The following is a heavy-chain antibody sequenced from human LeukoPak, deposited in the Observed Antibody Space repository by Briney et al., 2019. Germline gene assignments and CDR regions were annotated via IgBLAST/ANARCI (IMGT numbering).Heavy chain of an antibody. D-gene: IGHD3-3*01. CDR3: ARGSHYDFWSGTNWFDP. V-gene: IGHV4-34*01. CDR1: GRSFSGYY. CDR2: INHSGST. Sequence: SETLSLTCAVYGRSFSGYYWSWIRQPPGKGLEWIGEINHSGSTNYNPSLKSRVTISVDTSKNQFSLKLSSVTAADTAVYYCARGSHYDFWSGTNWFDPWGQGTLVTVSS. J-gene: IGHJ5*02.